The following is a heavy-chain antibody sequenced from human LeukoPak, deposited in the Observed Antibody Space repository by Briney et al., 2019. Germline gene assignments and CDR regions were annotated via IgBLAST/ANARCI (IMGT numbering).Heavy chain of an antibody. J-gene: IGHJ3*01. CDR2: INHSGST. Sequence: SETLSLTCAVYGGSFRDYYLSWIRQPPGKGLEWIGEINHSGSTNYNPSLKSRVTISLDTSKNQFSLKLTSVTAADTAVSYCAKAPYLSSGSWGQGVLVAVSS. CDR3: AKAPYLSSGS. V-gene: IGHV4-34*01. D-gene: IGHD3-22*01. CDR1: GGSFRDYY.